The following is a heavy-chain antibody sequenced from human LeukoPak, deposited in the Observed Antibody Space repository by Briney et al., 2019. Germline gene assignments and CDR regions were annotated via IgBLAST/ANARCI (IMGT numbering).Heavy chain of an antibody. CDR3: ARRRTYDILTGYPQYYFDY. D-gene: IGHD3-9*01. CDR2: IYYSGNT. V-gene: IGHV4-39*01. Sequence: SETLSLTCTVSGGSISTSPYYWGWIRQPPRKGLEWIGGIYYSGNTYYNPSLKSRVTISVDTSKNQVSLKVTSVTAADTALYYCARRRTYDILTGYPQYYFDYWGQGALVTVSS. CDR1: GGSISTSPYY. J-gene: IGHJ4*02.